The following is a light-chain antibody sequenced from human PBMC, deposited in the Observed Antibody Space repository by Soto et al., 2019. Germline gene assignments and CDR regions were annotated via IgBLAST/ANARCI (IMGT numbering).Light chain of an antibody. V-gene: IGLV2-14*01. CDR1: SXDVGGYNY. CDR2: DVS. Sequence: QSALTQPASVSGSXXXXXXXXXXGTSXDVGGYNYVSWYQQHPGKAPKLMIYDVSNRPSGVSNRFSGSKSGNTASLTISGLQAEDEADYYCGSYTSSSTQVFGGGTKLTVL. CDR3: GSYTSSSTQV. J-gene: IGLJ2*01.